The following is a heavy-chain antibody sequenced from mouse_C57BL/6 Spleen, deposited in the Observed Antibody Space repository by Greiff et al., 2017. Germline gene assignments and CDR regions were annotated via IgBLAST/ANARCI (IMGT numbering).Heavy chain of an antibody. CDR2: INPNNGGT. J-gene: IGHJ3*01. D-gene: IGHD1-1*01. CDR1: GYTFTDYN. V-gene: IGHV1-18*01. Sequence: EVKLVESGPELVKPGASVKIPCKASGYTFTDYNMDWVKQSHGKSLEWIGDINPNNGGTIYNQKFKGKATLTVDKSSSTAYMELRSLTSEDTAVYYCASGRDYYGSKEGFAYWGQGTLVTVSA. CDR3: ASGRDYYGSKEGFAY.